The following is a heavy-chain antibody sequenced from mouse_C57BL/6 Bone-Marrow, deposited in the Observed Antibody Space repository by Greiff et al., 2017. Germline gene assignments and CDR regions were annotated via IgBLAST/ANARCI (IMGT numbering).Heavy chain of an antibody. CDR3: ARRSYSGSNYGGFAY. V-gene: IGHV1-82*01. CDR2: IYPGDGDT. J-gene: IGHJ3*01. D-gene: IGHD1-1*01. Sequence: VKLMESGPELVKPGASVKISCKASGYAFSSSWMNWVKQRPGKGLEWIGRIYPGDGDTNYNGKFKGKATLTADKSSTTAYMQLSSLTSEDSAVYFCARRSYSGSNYGGFAYWGQGTLVTVSA. CDR1: GYAFSSSW.